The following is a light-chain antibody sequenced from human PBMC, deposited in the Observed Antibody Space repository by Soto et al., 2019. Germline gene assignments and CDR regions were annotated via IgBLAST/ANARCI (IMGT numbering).Light chain of an antibody. J-gene: IGLJ2*01. CDR1: SSDVGGYNY. CDR2: EVS. CDR3: SSYTSTSPHVV. V-gene: IGLV2-14*01. Sequence: QSALTQPASVSGSPGQSITISCTGTSSDVGGYNYVSWYQQHSGKAPKLMIYEVSNRPSGVSNRFSGSKSGNTASLTISGLQAEDEADYYCSSYTSTSPHVVFGGRTKLTVL.